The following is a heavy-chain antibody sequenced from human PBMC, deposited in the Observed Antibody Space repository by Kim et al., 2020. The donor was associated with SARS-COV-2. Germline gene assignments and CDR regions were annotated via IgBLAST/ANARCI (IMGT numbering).Heavy chain of an antibody. CDR3: ARTSGWYGDYYYYYGMDV. Sequence: GGSLRLSCAASGFTFSSYSMNWVRQAPGKGLEWVSYISSSSSTIYYADSVKGRFTISRDNAKNSLYLQMNSLRAEDTAVYYCARTSGWYGDYYYYYGMDVWGQGTTVTVSS. CDR2: ISSSSSTI. D-gene: IGHD6-19*01. J-gene: IGHJ6*02. CDR1: GFTFSSYS. V-gene: IGHV3-48*04.